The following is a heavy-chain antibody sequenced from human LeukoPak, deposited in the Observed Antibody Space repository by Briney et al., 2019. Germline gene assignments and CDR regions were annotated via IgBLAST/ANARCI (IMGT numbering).Heavy chain of an antibody. CDR1: GFTVSTHF. Sequence: PGGSLRLSCVVSGFTVSTHFMSWVRQAPGKGLEWVSVIYTGGTTYYADSVKGRFTCSRDSSKNTLYLQMNILRAEDTAVYYCARQVAAAGSSGMDVWGQGTTVTVS. CDR2: IYTGGTT. CDR3: ARQVAAAGSSGMDV. J-gene: IGHJ6*02. V-gene: IGHV3-53*01. D-gene: IGHD6-13*01.